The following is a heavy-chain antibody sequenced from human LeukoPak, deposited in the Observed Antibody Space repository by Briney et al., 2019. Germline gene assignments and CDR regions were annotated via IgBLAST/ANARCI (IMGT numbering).Heavy chain of an antibody. J-gene: IGHJ4*02. D-gene: IGHD1-26*01. V-gene: IGHV1-2*02. CDR2: INPNSGGT. Sequence: ASVKVSCKASGYTFTGYYMHRVRQAPGQGLEWMGWINPNSGGTNYAQKFQGRVTMTRDTSISTAYMELSRLRSDDTAVYYCARVKRVGATTYYFDYWGQGTLVTVSS. CDR1: GYTFTGYY. CDR3: ARVKRVGATTYYFDY.